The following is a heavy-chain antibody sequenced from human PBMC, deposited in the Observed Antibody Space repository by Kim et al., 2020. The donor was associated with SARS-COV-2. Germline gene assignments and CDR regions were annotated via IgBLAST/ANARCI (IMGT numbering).Heavy chain of an antibody. Sequence: VGSLRLSCVASGFTFSNYAMTWVRQTPEKGLEWVSAISSTGGDTFYADSVKVRFTVSRDNSSNTLYLQMNSLTAEDTALYDCAKGGSWCDYWGQGTLVTV. J-gene: IGHJ4*02. CDR2: ISSTGGDT. D-gene: IGHD6-13*01. V-gene: IGHV3-23*01. CDR1: GFTFSNYA. CDR3: AKGGSWCDY.